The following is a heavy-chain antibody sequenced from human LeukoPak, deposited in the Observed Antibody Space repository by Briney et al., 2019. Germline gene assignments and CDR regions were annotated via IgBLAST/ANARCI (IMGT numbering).Heavy chain of an antibody. V-gene: IGHV4-59*01. Sequence: SETLSLTCTVSGGSISSYYWSWIRQPPGKGLEWIGYIYYSGSTNYNPSLKSRVTISVDTSKNQFSLKLSSVTAADTAVYYCAGLYSSGWFDYWGQGTLVTVSS. CDR3: AGLYSSGWFDY. D-gene: IGHD6-19*01. J-gene: IGHJ4*02. CDR1: GGSISSYY. CDR2: IYYSGST.